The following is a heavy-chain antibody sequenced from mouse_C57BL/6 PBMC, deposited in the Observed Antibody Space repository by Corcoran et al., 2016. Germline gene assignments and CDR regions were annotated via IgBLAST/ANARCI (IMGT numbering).Heavy chain of an antibody. CDR1: GYSITSGYY. V-gene: IGHV3-6*01. J-gene: IGHJ2*01. CDR3: ARGASYYGSSPYYFDY. Sequence: DVQLQESGPGLVKPSQSLSLTCSVTGYSITSGYYWNWIRQFPGNKLEWMGYISYDGSNNYNPSLKNRISITRDTSKNQFFLKLNSVTTEDTATYYCARGASYYGSSPYYFDYWGQGTTLTVSS. D-gene: IGHD1-1*01. CDR2: ISYDGSN.